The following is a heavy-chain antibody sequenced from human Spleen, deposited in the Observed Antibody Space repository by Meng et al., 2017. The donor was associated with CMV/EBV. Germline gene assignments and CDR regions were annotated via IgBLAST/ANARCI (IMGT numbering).Heavy chain of an antibody. V-gene: IGHV3-7*01. Sequence: GESLKISCAASGFTFSSYWMSWVRQAPGKGLEWVANIKQDGSEKYYVDSVKGRFTISRDNAKNSLYLQMNYLRAADTAVYYCARDRGDYAIYEDYWGQGTLVTVSS. CDR3: ARDRGDYAIYEDY. D-gene: IGHD4-17*01. CDR1: GFTFSSYW. J-gene: IGHJ4*02. CDR2: IKQDGSEK.